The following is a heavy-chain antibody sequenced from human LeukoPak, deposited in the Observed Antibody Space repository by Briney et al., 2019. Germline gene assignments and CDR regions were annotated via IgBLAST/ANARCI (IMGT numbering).Heavy chain of an antibody. V-gene: IGHV3-21*06. CDR2: ISGSNTYI. CDR1: GFTFSSYT. CDR3: VRVWGQVADL. J-gene: IGHJ5*02. D-gene: IGHD3-16*01. Sequence: PGGSLRLSCAASGFTFSSYTMNWVRQAPGKGLEWVSSISGSNTYIYYADSLKGRFTISRDNAKNSLYLQMNSLSAEDTAVYYCVRVWGQVADLWGQGTLVTVSS.